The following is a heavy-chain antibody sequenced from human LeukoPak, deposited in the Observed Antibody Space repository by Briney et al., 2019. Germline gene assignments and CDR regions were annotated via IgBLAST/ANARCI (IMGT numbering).Heavy chain of an antibody. CDR2: ISGSGGST. CDR3: AKMTTMIVVVILAESGRPYYFDY. CDR1: GFTFSSYA. J-gene: IGHJ4*02. D-gene: IGHD3-22*01. Sequence: GGSLRLSCAASGFTFSSYAMSWVRQAPGKGLEWVSAISGSGGSTYYADSVKGRFTISRDNSKNTLYLQMNSLRAEDTAVYYCAKMTTMIVVVILAESGRPYYFDYWGQGTLVTVSS. V-gene: IGHV3-23*01.